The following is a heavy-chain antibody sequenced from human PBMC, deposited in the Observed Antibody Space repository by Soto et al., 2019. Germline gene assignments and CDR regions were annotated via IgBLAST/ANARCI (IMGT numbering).Heavy chain of an antibody. CDR1: GVSISDTSYY. CDR2: IYFNGNT. V-gene: IGHV4-39*01. Sequence: QLQLQESGPGLVKPSETLSLTCNVSGVSISDTSYYWGWIRQPPGKGLEWIGTIYFNGNTFYNPSLKSRLTISVDTSKTQISLRLTSVTAADTAVYYCARQGSYGGQGTLVAVSS. CDR3: ARQGSY. J-gene: IGHJ4*02.